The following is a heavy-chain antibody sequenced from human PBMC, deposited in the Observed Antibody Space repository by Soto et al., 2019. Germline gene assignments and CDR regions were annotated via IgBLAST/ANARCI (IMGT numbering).Heavy chain of an antibody. CDR1: GFTFSSYG. J-gene: IGHJ3*02. CDR3: AKVRFLEWHPRADAFDI. Sequence: QVQLVESGGGVVQPGRSLRLSCAASGFTFSSYGMHWVRQAPGKGLEWVAVISYDGSNKYYADSVEGRFTISRDNSKNTLYLQMNSLRAEDTAVYYCAKVRFLEWHPRADAFDIWGQGTMVTVSS. V-gene: IGHV3-30*18. CDR2: ISYDGSNK. D-gene: IGHD3-3*01.